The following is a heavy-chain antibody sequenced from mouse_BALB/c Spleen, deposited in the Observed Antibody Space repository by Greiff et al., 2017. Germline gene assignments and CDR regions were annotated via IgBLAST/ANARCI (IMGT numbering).Heavy chain of an antibody. CDR2: ISSGGSYT. Sequence: EVQGVESGGGLVKPGGSLKLSCAASGFTFSSYAMSWVRQSPEKRLEWVAEISSGGSYTYYPATVTGRFTISRDNAKNTLYLEMSSLRSEDTAMYDCAREVRRGLDYWGQGTTLTVS. D-gene: IGHD2-14*01. CDR1: GFTFSSYA. CDR3: AREVRRGLDY. V-gene: IGHV5-9-4*01. J-gene: IGHJ2*01.